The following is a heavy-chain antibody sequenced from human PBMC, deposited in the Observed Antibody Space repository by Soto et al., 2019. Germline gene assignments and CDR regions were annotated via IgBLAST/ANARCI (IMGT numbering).Heavy chain of an antibody. CDR2: IYYSGST. CDR1: GGSISSYY. D-gene: IGHD2-15*01. CDR3: ARVVCSGGSCYFGY. Sequence: SETLSLTCTFSGGSISSYYWSWIRQPPGKGLEWIGYIYYSGSTNYNPSLKSRVTISVDTSKNQFSLKLSSVTAADTAVYYCARVVCSGGSCYFGYWGQGTLVTVSS. J-gene: IGHJ4*02. V-gene: IGHV4-59*01.